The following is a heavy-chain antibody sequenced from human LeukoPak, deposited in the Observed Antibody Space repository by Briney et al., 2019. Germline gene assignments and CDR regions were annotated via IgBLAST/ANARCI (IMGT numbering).Heavy chain of an antibody. CDR2: ISYDGSNK. Sequence: GGSLRLSCAASGFTFSSYGMHWVRQAPGKGLEWVAVISYDGSNKYYADSVKGRFTISRDNSKNTLYLQMNSLRAEDTAVYYCAKDGDFWSGLTQYYYYYYYMDVWGKGTTVTVSS. D-gene: IGHD3-3*01. V-gene: IGHV3-30*18. CDR1: GFTFSSYG. CDR3: AKDGDFWSGLTQYYYYYYYMDV. J-gene: IGHJ6*03.